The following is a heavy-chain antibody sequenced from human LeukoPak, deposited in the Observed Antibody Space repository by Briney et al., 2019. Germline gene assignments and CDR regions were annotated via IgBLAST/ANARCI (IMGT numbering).Heavy chain of an antibody. CDR1: GYTFTDYY. J-gene: IGHJ6*03. Sequence: ASVKVSCKASGYTFTDYYMHWVRQAPGQGLEWMGWIGAYDGNTNYAQKLQGRVTMTTDTSTSTAYMELRSLRSDDTAVYYCARVASSSWPYYYYYYMDVWGKGTTVTVSS. D-gene: IGHD6-13*01. CDR3: ARVASSSWPYYYYYYMDV. V-gene: IGHV1-18*04. CDR2: IGAYDGNT.